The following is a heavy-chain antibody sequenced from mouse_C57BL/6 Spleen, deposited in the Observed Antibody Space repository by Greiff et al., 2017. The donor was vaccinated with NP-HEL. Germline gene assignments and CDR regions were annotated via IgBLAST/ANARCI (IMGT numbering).Heavy chain of an antibody. J-gene: IGHJ4*01. CDR2: IYPGDGDT. CDR1: GYAFSSYW. Sequence: QVQLQQSGAELVKPGASVKISCKASGYAFSSYWMNWVKQRPGKGLEWIGQIYPGDGDTNYNGKFKGKATLTADKSSSTAYMQLSSLTSEDSAVYFCARSYDYDVYYAMDYWGQGTSVTVSS. D-gene: IGHD2-4*01. CDR3: ARSYDYDVYYAMDY. V-gene: IGHV1-80*01.